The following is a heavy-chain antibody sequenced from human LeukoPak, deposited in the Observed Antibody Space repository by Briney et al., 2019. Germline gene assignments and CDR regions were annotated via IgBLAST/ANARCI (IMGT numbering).Heavy chain of an antibody. CDR1: GFTFSTYS. Sequence: PGGSLRLSCAASGFTFSTYSMNWVRQAPGKGLEWVSSISSSSSYIYYTDSVKGRFTISRDNAKNSLYLQTNSLRAEDTAVYYCARDSSTIIDYWGQGTLVTVSS. CDR3: ARDSSTIIDY. J-gene: IGHJ4*02. CDR2: ISSSSSYI. V-gene: IGHV3-21*01. D-gene: IGHD2-2*01.